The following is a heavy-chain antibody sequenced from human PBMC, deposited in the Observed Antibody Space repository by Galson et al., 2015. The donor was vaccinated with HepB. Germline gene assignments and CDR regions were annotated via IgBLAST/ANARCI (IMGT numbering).Heavy chain of an antibody. CDR1: GYTFTSYY. D-gene: IGHD3-22*01. V-gene: IGHV1-46*01. J-gene: IGHJ2*01. CDR3: ARDRGGITMILSEADWYFDL. CDR2: INPSGGST. Sequence: SVKVSCKASGYTFTSYYMHWVRQAPGQGLEWMGIINPSGGSTSYAQKFQGRVTMTRDTSTSTVYMELSSLRSEDTAVYYCARDRGGITMILSEADWYFDLWGRGTLVTVSS.